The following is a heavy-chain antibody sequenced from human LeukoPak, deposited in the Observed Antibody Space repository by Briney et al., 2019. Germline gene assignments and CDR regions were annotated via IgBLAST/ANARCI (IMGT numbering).Heavy chain of an antibody. CDR1: GYSISTGYY. D-gene: IGHD3-9*01. CDR2: FHHGGST. Sequence: SETLSLTCTVSGYSISTGYYWGWIRQPPGKGLEWIGTFHHGGSTYYNPSLKSRVTISVDTSKNQFSLKLSSVTAADTAVYYCARGGFRFFDWGGYWGQGTLVTVSS. V-gene: IGHV4-38-2*02. CDR3: ARGGFRFFDWGGY. J-gene: IGHJ4*02.